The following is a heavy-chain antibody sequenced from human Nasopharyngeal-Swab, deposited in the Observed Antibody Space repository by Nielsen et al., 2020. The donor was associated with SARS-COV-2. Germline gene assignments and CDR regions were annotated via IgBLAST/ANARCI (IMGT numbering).Heavy chain of an antibody. Sequence: GESLKISCAASGFTFSSYVMHWVRQAPGKGPEWVAVISYDGSNKYYADSVKGRFTISRDNSKNTLYLQMNSLRAEDTAVYYCARAVAGYYYMDVWGKGTTVTVSS. D-gene: IGHD6-19*01. CDR2: ISYDGSNK. V-gene: IGHV3-30-3*01. CDR1: GFTFSSYV. J-gene: IGHJ6*03. CDR3: ARAVAGYYYMDV.